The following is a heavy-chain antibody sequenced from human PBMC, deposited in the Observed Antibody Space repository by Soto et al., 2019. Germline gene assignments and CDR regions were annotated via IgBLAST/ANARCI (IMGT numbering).Heavy chain of an antibody. J-gene: IGHJ4*02. D-gene: IGHD2-8*02. V-gene: IGHV4-31*03. Sequence: PSETLSVTCSVSGGSISSGGYDWCWIRQHPGKGLEGIGYIYYSGSTYYTPSLKSRVTISVDTSKNQFSLKLTSVTAADTAGYYCERDKITGLFDYWGQGTLVTVSS. CDR2: IYYSGST. CDR1: GGSISSGGYD. CDR3: ERDKITGLFDY.